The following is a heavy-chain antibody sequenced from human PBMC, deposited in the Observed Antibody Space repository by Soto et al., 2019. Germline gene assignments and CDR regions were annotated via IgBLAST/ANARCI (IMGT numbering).Heavy chain of an antibody. V-gene: IGHV3-23*01. Sequence: GALRLSCVASRFTFTSSAMSWVRQAAGKGLEWVAAISASGGATIHADSVKGRLAISRDNSKNTLYLQMKSLRAEDTAVYYCAKDVEGGSLFRGAFDYWGQGTQVTVSS. CDR3: AKDVEGGSLFRGAFDY. J-gene: IGHJ4*02. CDR1: RFTFTSSA. D-gene: IGHD1-26*01. CDR2: ISASGGAT.